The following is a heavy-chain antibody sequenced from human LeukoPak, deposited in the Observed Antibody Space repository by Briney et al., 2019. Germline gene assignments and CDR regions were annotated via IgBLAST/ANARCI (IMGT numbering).Heavy chain of an antibody. CDR2: ISSSSSYI. CDR1: GFTFSSYS. D-gene: IGHD6-19*01. V-gene: IGHV3-21*01. J-gene: IGHJ3*02. Sequence: GGSLRLSCAASGFTFSSYSMNWVRQAPGKGLEWVSSISSSSSYIYYADSVKGRFTISRDNAKSSLYLQMNSLRAEDTAVYYCARVVAVAGRAFDIWAKGQWSPSLQ. CDR3: ARVVAVAGRAFDI.